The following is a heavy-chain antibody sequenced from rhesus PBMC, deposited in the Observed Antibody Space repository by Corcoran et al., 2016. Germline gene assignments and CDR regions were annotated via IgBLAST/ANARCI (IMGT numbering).Heavy chain of an antibody. CDR1: GFSFSDYY. J-gene: IGHJ4*01. CDR2: IFDTGGST. CDR3: ARDYSGYSYFDY. Sequence: EVQLVESGGGLAKPGGSLRLSCAASGFSFSDYYMYWVRQAPVQGLAWVSGIFDTGGSTDDTDSVKGRFTSSRENAKNTLYLQVDSLIAEDTAVYYCARDYSGYSYFDYWGQGVLVTVSS. D-gene: IGHD5-24*01. V-gene: IGHV3S18*01.